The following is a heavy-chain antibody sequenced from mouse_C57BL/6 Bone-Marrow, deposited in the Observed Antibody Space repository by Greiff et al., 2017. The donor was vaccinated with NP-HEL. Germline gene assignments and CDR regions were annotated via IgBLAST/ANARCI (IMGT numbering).Heavy chain of an antibody. CDR3: ARPGTDY. CDR2: ISSGGSYT. J-gene: IGHJ2*01. CDR1: GFTFSSYG. V-gene: IGHV5-6*01. D-gene: IGHD4-1*01. Sequence: EVKLMESGGDLVKPGGSLKLSCAASGFTFSSYGMSWVRQTPDKRLEWVATISSGGSYTYYPDSVNGGFTISIDNAKNTVYLQMSSLKSEDAAMYYCARPGTDYWGQGTTLTVSS.